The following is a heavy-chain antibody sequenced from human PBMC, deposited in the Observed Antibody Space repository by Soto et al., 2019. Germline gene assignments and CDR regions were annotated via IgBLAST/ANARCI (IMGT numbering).Heavy chain of an antibody. V-gene: IGHV3-74*01. Sequence: GGSLRLSCAASGFTFSSDYMHWVRRVPGKGLMWVSRLSPDGADIRYADSVVGRFTISRDNAKSTLFLQMDSLRADDTAVYYCTRDFLHGSQWGHGTLVTVSS. CDR1: GFTFSSDY. J-gene: IGHJ4*01. CDR2: LSPDGADI. D-gene: IGHD2-15*01. CDR3: TRDFLHGSQ.